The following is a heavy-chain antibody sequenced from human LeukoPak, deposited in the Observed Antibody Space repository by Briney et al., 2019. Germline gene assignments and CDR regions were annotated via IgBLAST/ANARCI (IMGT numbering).Heavy chain of an antibody. Sequence: GGSLRLSCAASGFTFSSYWMSWVRQAPGKGLEWVANIKQDGSEKYYVDSVKGRFTISRDNSKNTLYLQMNNLRAEDTAVYYCARGGSSWLPEYWGQGTLVTISS. D-gene: IGHD6-13*01. CDR2: IKQDGSEK. CDR1: GFTFSSYW. J-gene: IGHJ4*02. CDR3: ARGGSSWLPEY. V-gene: IGHV3-7*03.